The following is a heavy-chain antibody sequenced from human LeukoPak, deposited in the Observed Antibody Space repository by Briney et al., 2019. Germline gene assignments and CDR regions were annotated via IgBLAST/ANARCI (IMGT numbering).Heavy chain of an antibody. V-gene: IGHV3-23*01. CDR2: ISGSGGST. CDR3: ASVDTAMVPPFDY. J-gene: IGHJ4*02. CDR1: GFTFSSYA. Sequence: QSGGSLRLSCAASGFTFSSYAMSWVRQDPGKGLEWVSAISGSGGSTYYADSVKGRFTISRDNSKNTLYLQMNSLRAEDTAVYYCASVDTAMVPPFDYWGQGTLVTVSS. D-gene: IGHD5-18*01.